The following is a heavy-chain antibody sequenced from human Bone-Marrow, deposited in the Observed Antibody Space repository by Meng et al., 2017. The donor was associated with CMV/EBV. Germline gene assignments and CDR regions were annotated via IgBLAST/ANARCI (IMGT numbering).Heavy chain of an antibody. CDR1: GFTFSSYS. J-gene: IGHJ6*02. D-gene: IGHD1-26*01. V-gene: IGHV3-48*04. CDR2: ISSSSSTI. CDR3: TRDTSGRGGRSYYYYGMDV. Sequence: GESLKISCAASGFTFSSYSMNWVRQAPGKGLEWVSYISSSSSTIYYADSVKGRFTISRDNAKNSLYLQMNSLRAEDTAVYYCTRDTSGRGGRSYYYYGMDVWGQGTTVTVSS.